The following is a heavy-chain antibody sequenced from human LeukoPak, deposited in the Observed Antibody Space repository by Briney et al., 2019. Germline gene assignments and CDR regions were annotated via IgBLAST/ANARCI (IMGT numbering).Heavy chain of an antibody. V-gene: IGHV4-59*08. D-gene: IGHD2-15*01. Sequence: SETLSLTCTVSGGSISSYYWSWIRQPPGKGLEWIGYIYYSGSTNYNPSLKSRVTISVDTSKNQFSLKLSSVTAADTAVYYCARGARGCYSYWGQGTLVTVSS. CDR1: GGSISSYY. J-gene: IGHJ4*02. CDR2: IYYSGST. CDR3: ARGARGCYSY.